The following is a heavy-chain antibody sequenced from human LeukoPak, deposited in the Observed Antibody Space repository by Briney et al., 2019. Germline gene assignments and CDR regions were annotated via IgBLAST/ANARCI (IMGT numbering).Heavy chain of an antibody. Sequence: GGSLRPSCAASAFTFSSYNMHWVRQAPGKGLEWAAGISYDGSNKYYADSVKGRFTISRDNSKNTLYLQMNSLRVEDTAVYYCARDHMITFGGVSSWGQGNLVTVSS. CDR1: AFTFSSYN. J-gene: IGHJ5*02. CDR3: ARDHMITFGGVSS. CDR2: ISYDGSNK. D-gene: IGHD3-16*01. V-gene: IGHV3-30*01.